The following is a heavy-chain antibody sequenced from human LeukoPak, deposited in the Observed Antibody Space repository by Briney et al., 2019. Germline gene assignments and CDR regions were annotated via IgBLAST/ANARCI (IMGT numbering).Heavy chain of an antibody. J-gene: IGHJ4*02. Sequence: PGGSLRLSCAASGFSFSSYAMTWARQAPVKGLEWVSAISGSGGSTYYADSVKGRFTISRDNSKNTLYLQMNSLRAEDTAVYYCAKDRRYGSGSYLFDYWGQGTLVTVSS. CDR3: AKDRRYGSGSYLFDY. CDR2: ISGSGGST. D-gene: IGHD3-10*01. CDR1: GFSFSSYA. V-gene: IGHV3-23*01.